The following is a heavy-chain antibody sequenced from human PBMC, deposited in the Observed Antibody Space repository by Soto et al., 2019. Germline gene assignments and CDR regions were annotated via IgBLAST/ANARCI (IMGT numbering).Heavy chain of an antibody. CDR2: IYYSGST. Sequence: SETLSLTCTVSGGSISSGGYYWSWLRQHPGKGLEWIGYIYYSGSTYYNPSLKSRATISVDTSKNQFSLKLSSVTAADTAVYYCARDTSEGGDAFDIWGQGTMVTVSS. CDR1: GGSISSGGYY. J-gene: IGHJ3*02. D-gene: IGHD3-3*01. CDR3: ARDTSEGGDAFDI. V-gene: IGHV4-31*03.